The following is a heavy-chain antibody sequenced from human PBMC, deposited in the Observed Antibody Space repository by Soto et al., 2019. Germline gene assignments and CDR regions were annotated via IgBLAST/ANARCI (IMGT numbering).Heavy chain of an antibody. CDR1: GYTFTRYA. J-gene: IGHJ4*02. V-gene: IGHV1-3*01. Sequence: QVQLVQSGAEVKMPGASVKVSCKASGYTFTRYAIHWVRQAPGQRLAWMGWINAGTGYTRYSQNFQGRVTITRDTPANTAYMERSSLTSEDTTVYFCARESGNSGTYDYWGQGALVTVSS. CDR3: ARESGNSGTYDY. CDR2: INAGTGYT. D-gene: IGHD1-26*01.